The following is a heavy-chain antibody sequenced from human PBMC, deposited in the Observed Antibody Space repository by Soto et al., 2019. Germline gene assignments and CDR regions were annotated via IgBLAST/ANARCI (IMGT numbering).Heavy chain of an antibody. D-gene: IGHD6-19*01. J-gene: IGHJ4*02. V-gene: IGHV3-33*01. Sequence: QVQLVESGGCVVQPGRSLRLSCAASGFTFSSYGMHWVRQAPGKGLEWVAVIWYDGSNKYYADSVKGRFTISRDNSKNTLYLQMNSLRAEDTAVYYCARDGITPLTGYSSGWYLGYWGQGTLVTVSS. CDR3: ARDGITPLTGYSSGWYLGY. CDR2: IWYDGSNK. CDR1: GFTFSSYG.